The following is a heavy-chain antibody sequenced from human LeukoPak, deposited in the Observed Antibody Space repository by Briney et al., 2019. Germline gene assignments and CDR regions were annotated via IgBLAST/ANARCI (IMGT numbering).Heavy chain of an antibody. CDR3: AREADFWSGPLYYYYYYGMDV. D-gene: IGHD3-3*01. V-gene: IGHV1-18*01. CDR1: GYTFTSYG. CDR2: ISAYNGNT. J-gene: IGHJ6*02. Sequence: ASVKVSCKASGYTFTSYGLSWVRQAPGQGLEWMGWISAYNGNTNYAQKLQGRVTMTTDTSTSTAYMELRSLRSDDTAVYYCAREADFWSGPLYYYYYYGMDVWGQGTTVTVSS.